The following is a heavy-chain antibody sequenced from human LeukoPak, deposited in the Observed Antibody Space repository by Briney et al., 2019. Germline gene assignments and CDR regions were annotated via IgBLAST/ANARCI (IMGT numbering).Heavy chain of an antibody. Sequence: GGSLGLSCAASGFTFSSYGMHWVRQAPREGLEWVAVIWYDGSNKYYADSVKGRFTISRDNSKNTLYLQMNSLRAEDTAVYYCARDTRIAAAGSLPYYYYYGMDVWGQGTTVTVSS. D-gene: IGHD6-13*01. CDR3: ARDTRIAAAGSLPYYYYYGMDV. CDR1: GFTFSSYG. J-gene: IGHJ6*02. CDR2: IWYDGSNK. V-gene: IGHV3-33*01.